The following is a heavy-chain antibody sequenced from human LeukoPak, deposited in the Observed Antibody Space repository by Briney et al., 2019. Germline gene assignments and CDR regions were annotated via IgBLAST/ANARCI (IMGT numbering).Heavy chain of an antibody. D-gene: IGHD3-3*01. V-gene: IGHV1-18*01. J-gene: IGHJ5*02. Sequence: AAVTVSCKSSGYTFTSYGISRVRQPPGQGLEWMGLISAYNGNTNNAQKLQGRVTMTTDTSTTTAYMELRSLRSDDTAGYYCARDLSELRLLEWLSDDRWCDTCGQGALVSVSS. CDR1: GYTFTSYG. CDR3: ARDLSELRLLEWLSDDRWCDT. CDR2: ISAYNGNT.